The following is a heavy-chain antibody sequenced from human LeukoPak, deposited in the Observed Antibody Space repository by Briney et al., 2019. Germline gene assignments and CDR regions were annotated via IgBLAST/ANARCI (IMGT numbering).Heavy chain of an antibody. V-gene: IGHV4-39*01. CDR3: ARHATYYDSSGYSRFDY. D-gene: IGHD3-22*01. CDR2: IYYSENT. J-gene: IGHJ4*02. Sequence: SETLSLTCTVSGGSISAGYYYWGWIRQPPGKGLEWIGTIYYSENTYYNPSLKSRVTISVDTSKNQFSLRLSSVTAADTAVYYCARHATYYDSSGYSRFDYWGQGTLVNVSS. CDR1: GGSISAGYYY.